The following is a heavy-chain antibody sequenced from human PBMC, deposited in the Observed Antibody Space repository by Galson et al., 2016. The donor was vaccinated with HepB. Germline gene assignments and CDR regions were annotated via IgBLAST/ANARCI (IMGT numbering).Heavy chain of an antibody. CDR2: INQDGSEK. V-gene: IGHV3-7*04. Sequence: SLRLSCAASGFTVSSTYMNWVRQAPGKGLEWVANINQDGSEKHYLDSVRGRFTISRDNAKNSLYLQMNSLRAEDTAVYFCARAYQYTLDYWGQGTLVTVSS. CDR1: GFTVSSTY. J-gene: IGHJ4*02. D-gene: IGHD1-1*01. CDR3: ARAYQYTLDY.